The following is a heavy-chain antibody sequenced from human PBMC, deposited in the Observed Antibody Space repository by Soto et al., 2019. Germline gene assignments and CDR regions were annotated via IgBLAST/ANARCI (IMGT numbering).Heavy chain of an antibody. V-gene: IGHV4-34*01. Sequence: PSETLSLTCAVYGGSFSGYYWSWIRQPPGKGLEWIGEINHSGSTNYNPSLKSRVTISVDTSKNQFSLKLSSVTAADTAVYYCAREGITMVRGVIGYYYYYGMDVWGQGTTVT. CDR1: GGSFSGYY. J-gene: IGHJ6*02. CDR2: INHSGST. D-gene: IGHD3-10*01. CDR3: AREGITMVRGVIGYYYYYGMDV.